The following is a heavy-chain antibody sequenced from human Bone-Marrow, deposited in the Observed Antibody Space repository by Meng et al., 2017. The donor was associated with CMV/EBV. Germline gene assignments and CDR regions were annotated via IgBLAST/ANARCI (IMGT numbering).Heavy chain of an antibody. J-gene: IGHJ4*02. V-gene: IGHV3-23*01. D-gene: IGHD2-15*01. Sequence: GGSLRLSCAGSGFTFSHYAISWVRQAPGKGLEWVSSISNGGDVTNYADSVKGRFTISRDNVKSTVYLQVNSLRVEDTAVYFCAKRDSGDQKGWNYWGQGVPVTVSS. CDR3: AKRDSGDQKGWNY. CDR1: GFTFSHYA. CDR2: ISNGGDVT.